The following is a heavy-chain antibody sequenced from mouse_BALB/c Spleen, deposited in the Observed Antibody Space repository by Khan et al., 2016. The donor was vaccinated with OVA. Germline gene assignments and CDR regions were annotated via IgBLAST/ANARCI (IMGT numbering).Heavy chain of an antibody. Sequence: QVQLQQPGAELARPGASVKLSCKASGYTFTDYYINWVKQRTGQGLEWIGEISPGSGDTYYNERFKGKATLTEDKSSSTAYMQLSSLTSEASAFYCCARRNYCGYSFAYWGQGTLVTVSA. D-gene: IGHD1-2*01. CDR1: GYTFTDYY. J-gene: IGHJ3*01. V-gene: IGHV1-77*01. CDR3: ARRNYCGYSFAY. CDR2: ISPGSGDT.